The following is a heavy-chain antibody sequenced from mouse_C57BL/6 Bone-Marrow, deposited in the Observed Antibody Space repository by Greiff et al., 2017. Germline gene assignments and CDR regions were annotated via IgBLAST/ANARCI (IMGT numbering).Heavy chain of an antibody. CDR3: ARSGGNYGDYYAMDY. V-gene: IGHV1-61*01. CDR2: IYPSASET. CDR1: GYTFTSYW. D-gene: IGHD2-1*01. Sequence: QVQLQQSGAELVRPGSSVKLSCKASGYTFTSYWMDWVKQRPGQGLEWIGNIYPSASETHYNQKFKDKAILTVDKSSSTAYMQLSSLTSEDSAVYYCARSGGNYGDYYAMDYWGQGTSVTVSS. J-gene: IGHJ4*01.